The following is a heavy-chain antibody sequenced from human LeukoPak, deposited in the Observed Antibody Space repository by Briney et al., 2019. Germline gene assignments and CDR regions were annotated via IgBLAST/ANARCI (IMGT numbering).Heavy chain of an antibody. CDR3: AKDLTVTTEGIDP. J-gene: IGHJ5*02. V-gene: IGHV3-23*01. CDR2: ISGSGGST. D-gene: IGHD4-17*01. CDR1: GFTFSSYG. Sequence: GGSLRLSCAASGFTFSSYGMHWVRQAPGKGLEWVSAISGSGGSTYYADSVKGRFTISRDNSKNTLYLQMNSLRAEDTAVYYCAKDLTVTTEGIDPWGQGTLVTVSS.